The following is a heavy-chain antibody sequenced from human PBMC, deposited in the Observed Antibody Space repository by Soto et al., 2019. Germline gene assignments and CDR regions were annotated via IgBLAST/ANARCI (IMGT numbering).Heavy chain of an antibody. Sequence: TGGSLRLSCAASGFKFTNYWMSWVRQAPGKGLEWVANINHAGSEKFYVDSVKGRFTISRDNAKNSLYLQMNSLRAEDTAVYYCARDGFSGADGWFDPWGQGTLVTVSS. CDR1: GFKFTNYW. CDR2: INHAGSEK. J-gene: IGHJ5*02. D-gene: IGHD3-10*01. CDR3: ARDGFSGADGWFDP. V-gene: IGHV3-7*03.